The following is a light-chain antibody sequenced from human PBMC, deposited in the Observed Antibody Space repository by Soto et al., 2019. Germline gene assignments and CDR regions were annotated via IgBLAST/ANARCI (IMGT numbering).Light chain of an antibody. CDR3: SSYAGSNNFVV. Sequence: QSALTQPPSASGSPGQSVTISCTGSSSDVGGDNYVSWYQQYPGKAPKLMIYEVSQRPSGVPDRFSGSKSGNTASLTVSGLQAEDEADYYCSSYAGSNNFVVFGGGTKLTVL. J-gene: IGLJ2*01. CDR2: EVS. CDR1: SSDVGGDNY. V-gene: IGLV2-8*01.